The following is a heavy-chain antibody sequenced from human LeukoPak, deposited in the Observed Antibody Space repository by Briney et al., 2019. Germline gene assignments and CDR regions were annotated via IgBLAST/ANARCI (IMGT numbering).Heavy chain of an antibody. D-gene: IGHD3-9*01. V-gene: IGHV4-30-2*01. Sequence: SETLSLTCAVSGASIRSGGHSWSWIRQPPGKGLERIGNMYNSGSTYYNSSLKSRVTISVDRSKNQFSLKLTSVTAADTAVYYCARGHYNILTGSRYFDYWGQGTLVTVSS. CDR1: GASIRSGGHS. J-gene: IGHJ4*02. CDR3: ARGHYNILTGSRYFDY. CDR2: MYNSGST.